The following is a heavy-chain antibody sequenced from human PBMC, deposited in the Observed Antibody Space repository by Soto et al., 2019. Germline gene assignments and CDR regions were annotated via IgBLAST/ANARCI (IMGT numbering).Heavy chain of an antibody. CDR1: GYTFTSYG. D-gene: IGHD3-22*01. Sequence: QVQLVQSGAEVKKPGASVKVSCKASGYTFTSYGISWVRQAPGQGLEWMGWISAYNGNTNYAQKLQGRVTMTTDTSTSTAYMELRSLRSDDTAVYYCARDRPLFYYDSSGYYYYFDYWGQGTLVTVSS. J-gene: IGHJ4*02. V-gene: IGHV1-18*01. CDR2: ISAYNGNT. CDR3: ARDRPLFYYDSSGYYYYFDY.